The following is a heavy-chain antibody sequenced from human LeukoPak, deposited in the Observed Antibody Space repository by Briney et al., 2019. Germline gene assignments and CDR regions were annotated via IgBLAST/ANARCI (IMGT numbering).Heavy chain of an antibody. CDR3: ARVRGYCSSTSCRTSPPDY. CDR2: ISHSGST. V-gene: IGHV4-34*01. D-gene: IGHD2-2*01. CDR1: GGSFSGYY. J-gene: IGHJ4*02. Sequence: SETLSLTCAVYGGSFSGYYWSWIRQPPGKGLEWIGEISHSGSTNYNPSLKSRVTISVDTSKNQFSLKLSSVTAADTAVYYCARVRGYCSSTSCRTSPPDYWGQGTLVTVSS.